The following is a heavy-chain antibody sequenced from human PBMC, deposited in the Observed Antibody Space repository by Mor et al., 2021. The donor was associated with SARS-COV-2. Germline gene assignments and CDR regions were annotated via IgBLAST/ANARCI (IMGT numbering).Heavy chain of an antibody. D-gene: IGHD6-19*01. Sequence: TMYQIHWERQAPGQGLECMGVIKPRDGSTAYAQKFQDRFTMTTDTSTSTVYMELSSLRSEDTAVYYCARDILEASGRKIFDYWG. CDR2: IKPRDGST. J-gene: IGHJ4*01. V-gene: IGHV1-46*01. CDR3: ARDILEASGRKIFDY. CDR1: TMYQ.